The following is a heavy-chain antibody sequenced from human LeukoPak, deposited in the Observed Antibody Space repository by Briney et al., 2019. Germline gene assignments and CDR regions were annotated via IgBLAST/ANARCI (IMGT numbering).Heavy chain of an antibody. CDR2: INHSGST. D-gene: IGHD2-2*01. CDR3: ARRGPGRLVVPAAGGWYFDL. Sequence: SQTPSLTCTVSGYSISSGYYWGWIRQPPGKGLEWIGEINHSGSTNYNPSLKSRVTISVDTSKNQFSLKLSSVTAAGTAVYYCARRGPGRLVVPAAGGWYFDLWGRGTLVTVSS. J-gene: IGHJ2*01. V-gene: IGHV4-38-2*02. CDR1: GYSISSGYY.